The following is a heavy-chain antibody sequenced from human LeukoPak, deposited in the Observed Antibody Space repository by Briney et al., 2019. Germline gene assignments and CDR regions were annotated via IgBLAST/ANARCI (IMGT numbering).Heavy chain of an antibody. V-gene: IGHV4-31*03. D-gene: IGHD3-22*01. CDR2: IYYSGST. CDR1: GGSISNGDHY. J-gene: IGHJ4*02. CDR3: ARYYYDSSGYNSFDY. Sequence: SETLSLTCTVSGGSISNGDHYWSWIRQHPGKGLEWIGHIYYSGSTYYNPSLKSRGIISVETSKNQFSLKLSSVTAAGTAVYYCARYYYDSSGYNSFDYWGQGTLVTVSS.